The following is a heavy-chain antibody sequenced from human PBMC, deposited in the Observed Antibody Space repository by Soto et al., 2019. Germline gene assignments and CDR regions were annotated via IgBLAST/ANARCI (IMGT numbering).Heavy chain of an antibody. CDR2: INPSGGST. V-gene: IGHV1-46*01. D-gene: IGHD2-21*02. J-gene: IGHJ4*02. CDR3: ARELVTTSSAGY. Sequence: QVQLVQSGAEVKKPGASVKVSCKASGYTFTTYYMHWVRQAPGQGLEWMGIINPSGGSTSYAQKFQGRVTMTRDTSTSTVYMELSSLSSEDTAVYYCARELVTTSSAGYWGQGTMVTVSS. CDR1: GYTFTTYY.